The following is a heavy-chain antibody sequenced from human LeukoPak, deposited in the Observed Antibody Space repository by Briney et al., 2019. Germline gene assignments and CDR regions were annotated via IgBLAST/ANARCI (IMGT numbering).Heavy chain of an antibody. CDR3: ARGLSAAAGTQDSYQLDY. D-gene: IGHD6-13*01. J-gene: IGHJ4*02. CDR1: GYTFTSYG. Sequence: ASVKVSCKASGYTFTSYGISWVRQAPGQGLEWMGWISAYNGNTNYAQKLQGRVTMTTETSTTTAYMELRSLRSDDTAVYYCARGLSAAAGTQDSYQLDYWGQGTLVTVSS. CDR2: ISAYNGNT. V-gene: IGHV1-18*01.